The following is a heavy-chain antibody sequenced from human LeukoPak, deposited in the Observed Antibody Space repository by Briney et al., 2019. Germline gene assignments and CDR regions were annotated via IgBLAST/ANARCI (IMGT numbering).Heavy chain of an antibody. CDR1: GGSISSYY. Sequence: SETLSLTCTVSGGSISSYYWSWIRQPAGKGLGWIGRIYTSGSTNYNPSLKSRVTMSVDTSKNQFSLKLSSVTAADTAVYYCARGKMVRGVELILDYYYYYMDVWGKGTTVTISS. V-gene: IGHV4-4*07. J-gene: IGHJ6*03. CDR3: ARGKMVRGVELILDYYYYYMDV. D-gene: IGHD3-10*01. CDR2: IYTSGST.